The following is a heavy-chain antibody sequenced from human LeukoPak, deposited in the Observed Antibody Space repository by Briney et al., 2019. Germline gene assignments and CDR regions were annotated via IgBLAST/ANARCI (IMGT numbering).Heavy chain of an antibody. J-gene: IGHJ4*02. CDR3: ARDGAVYYFDY. CDR1: GGTFSSYA. V-gene: IGHV1-69*04. CDR2: IIPILGIA. Sequence: VASVKVSCKASGGTFSSYAISWVRQAPGQGLEWMGRIIPILGIANYPQKFQGRVTITADKSTSTAYMELSSLRSEDTAVYYCARDGAVYYFDYWGQGTLVTVSS.